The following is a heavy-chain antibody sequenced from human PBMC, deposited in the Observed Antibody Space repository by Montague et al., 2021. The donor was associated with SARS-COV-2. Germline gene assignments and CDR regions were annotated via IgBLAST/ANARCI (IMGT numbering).Heavy chain of an antibody. V-gene: IGHV4-39*01. D-gene: IGHD6-19*01. CDR2: IYYRGST. CDR3: ATQEDPSGWIPGPFDF. J-gene: IGHJ4*02. Sequence: SETLSLTCTVSSASITSSSCYWGWIRQPPGKGPEWIGSIYYRGSTYYNPSLKSRVFISVDTSKNQLSLTLTSVTAADTAVYYCATQEDPSGWIPGPFDFWGQGTLLSVSS. CDR1: SASITSSSCY.